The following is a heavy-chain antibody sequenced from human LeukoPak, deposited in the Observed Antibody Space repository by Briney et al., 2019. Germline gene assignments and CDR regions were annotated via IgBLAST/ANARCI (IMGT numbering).Heavy chain of an antibody. CDR2: IWYDGSNE. D-gene: IGHD4-23*01. CDR1: GFTFGSHD. J-gene: IGHJ4*02. Sequence: PGRSQRLSCAASGFTFGSHDMHWVRHAPGKGLEWVAVIWYDGSNEYYADSVKGRFTISRDNSKNTLYLQMNSLRAEDTAVYYCAKEAIAGRWYFDYWGQGTLVTVSS. V-gene: IGHV3-33*06. CDR3: AKEAIAGRWYFDY.